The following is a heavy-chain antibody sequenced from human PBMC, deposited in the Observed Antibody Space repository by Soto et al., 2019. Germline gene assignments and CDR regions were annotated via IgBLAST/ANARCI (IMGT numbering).Heavy chain of an antibody. CDR1: GFTFSSYA. CDR3: AKTGSSWYTTEMDY. CDR2: ISGSGGST. V-gene: IGHV3-23*01. J-gene: IGHJ4*02. Sequence: EVQLLESGGGLVQPGGSLRLSCAASGFTFSSYAMSWVRQAPGKGLEWVSAISGSGGSTYYADSVKGRFTIYRDNSKNTLYLQMNSLRAEDTAVYYCAKTGSSWYTTEMDYWGQGTLVTVSS. D-gene: IGHD6-13*01.